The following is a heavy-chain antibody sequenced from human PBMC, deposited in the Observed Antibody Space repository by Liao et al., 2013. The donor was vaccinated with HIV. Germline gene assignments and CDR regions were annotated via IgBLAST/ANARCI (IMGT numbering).Heavy chain of an antibody. V-gene: IGHV4-34*01. J-gene: IGHJ4*02. CDR3: AVGSSWYNGWVY. D-gene: IGHD6-13*01. Sequence: QVQLQEWGAGLLKPSETLSLTCAVYGGSFSGYNWSWIRQAPGKGLEWIGEINHSGSTNYNPSLKSRVTISVDTSKNQFSLKLSSVTAADTAVYFCAVGSSWYNGWVYWGQGTLVTVSS. CDR2: INHSGST. CDR1: GGSFSGYN.